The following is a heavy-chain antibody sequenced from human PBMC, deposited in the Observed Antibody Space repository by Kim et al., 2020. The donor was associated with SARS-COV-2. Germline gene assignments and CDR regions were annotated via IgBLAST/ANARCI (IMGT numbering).Heavy chain of an antibody. J-gene: IGHJ6*02. CDR1: GFTFSSHG. CDR3: AKDISVEWGNRDSWSAPYKYFGLDV. Sequence: GGSLRLSCAASGFTFSSHGMHWVRQAPGKGLEWVAVISYDGSNKYYADSVKGRFSISRDNSKNTLYVEMNSLRAEDTAVYYCAKDISVEWGNRDSWSAPYKYFGLDVWGQGTTVTVSS. D-gene: IGHD3-3*01. V-gene: IGHV3-30*18. CDR2: ISYDGSNK.